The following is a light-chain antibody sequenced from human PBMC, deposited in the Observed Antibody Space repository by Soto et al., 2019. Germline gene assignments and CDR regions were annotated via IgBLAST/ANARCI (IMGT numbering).Light chain of an antibody. CDR2: EDR. CDR3: CSYAGRYTWV. V-gene: IGLV3-1*01. CDR1: ELGDKY. Sequence: SYELTQPPSVSVSPGQTASITCSGDELGDKYVCWYQQKPGQSPVMVIYEDRKRPSGIPERFSGSNSGNTASLTISGLQAEDEADYYCCSYAGRYTWVFGGGTKLTVL. J-gene: IGLJ3*02.